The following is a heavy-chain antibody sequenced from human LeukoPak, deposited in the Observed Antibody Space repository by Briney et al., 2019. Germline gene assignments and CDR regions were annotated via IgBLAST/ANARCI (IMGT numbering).Heavy chain of an antibody. J-gene: IGHJ6*03. V-gene: IGHV4-59*11. CDR2: IYYGGST. CDR3: ARTYSSSWWGYYYYYMDV. D-gene: IGHD6-13*01. CDR1: GGSISSHY. Sequence: PSETLSLTCTVSGGSISSHYWSWIRQPPGKGLEWIGYIYYGGSTNYNPSLKSRVTISVDTSKNQFSLKLSSVTAADTAVYYCARTYSSSWWGYYYYYMDVWGKGTTVTVSS.